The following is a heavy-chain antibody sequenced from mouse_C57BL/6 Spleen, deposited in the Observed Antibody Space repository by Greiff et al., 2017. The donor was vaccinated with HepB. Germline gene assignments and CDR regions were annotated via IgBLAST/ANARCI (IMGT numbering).Heavy chain of an antibody. CDR1: GYSITSGYY. CDR2: ISYDGSN. V-gene: IGHV3-6*01. J-gene: IGHJ4*01. D-gene: IGHD1-1*01. Sequence: ESGPGLVKPSQSLSLTCSVTGYSITSGYYWNWIRQFPGNKLEWMGYISYDGSNNYNPSLKNRISITRDTSKNQFFLKLNSVTTEDTATYYCARDPVITTVVASPGGAMDYWGQGTSVTVSS. CDR3: ARDPVITTVVASPGGAMDY.